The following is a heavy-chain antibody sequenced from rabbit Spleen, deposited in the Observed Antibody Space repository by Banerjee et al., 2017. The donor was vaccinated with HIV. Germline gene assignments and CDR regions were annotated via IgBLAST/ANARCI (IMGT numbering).Heavy chain of an antibody. Sequence: QEQLVESGGGLVQPGGSLKLSCKASEFDFSNYGVSWVRQAPGKGLEWIGYIDPIFGNIYYANWVNGRFTISSHNAQNTVSLQLNSLTAADTATYFCVRRGDSYDDYGGYFNLWGPGTLVTVS. V-gene: IGHV1S47*01. CDR3: VRRGDSYDDYGGYFNL. D-gene: IGHD2-1*01. J-gene: IGHJ4*01. CDR1: EFDFSNYG. CDR2: IDPIFGNI.